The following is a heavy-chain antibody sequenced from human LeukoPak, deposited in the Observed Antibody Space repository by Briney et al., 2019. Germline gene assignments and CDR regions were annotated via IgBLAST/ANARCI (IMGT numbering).Heavy chain of an antibody. CDR3: ARAAIAAARIYYYMDV. CDR1: GFTFSSNA. V-gene: IGHV3-21*01. J-gene: IGHJ6*03. CDR2: ISTSSSYI. Sequence: PGGSLRLSCEASGFTFSSNAMNWVRQAPGKGLEWVSFISTSSSYIHNADSVKGRFTISRDNAENSLYLQMNSLRAEDTAVYYCARAAIAAARIYYYMDVWGKGTTVTVSS. D-gene: IGHD6-13*01.